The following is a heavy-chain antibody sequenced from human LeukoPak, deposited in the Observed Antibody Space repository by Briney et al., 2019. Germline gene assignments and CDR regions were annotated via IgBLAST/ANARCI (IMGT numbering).Heavy chain of an antibody. CDR3: TREYWGIDY. J-gene: IGHJ4*02. V-gene: IGHV3-7*01. CDR1: GFVFTTYT. CDR2: INEDESER. Sequence: GGSLRLSCAASGFVFTTYTMSWVRQAPGKGLEWVANINEDESERNYVDSVKGRFTISRDNAKNFMYLEMNSLRVEDTAIYYCTREYWGIDYWGQGVLVTVSS. D-gene: IGHD3-16*01.